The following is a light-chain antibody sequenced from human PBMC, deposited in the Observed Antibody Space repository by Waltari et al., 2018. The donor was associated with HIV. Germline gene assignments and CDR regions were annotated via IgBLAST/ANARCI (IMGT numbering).Light chain of an antibody. CDR1: QSVSSN. V-gene: IGKV3-15*01. Sequence: EIVMTQSPATLSVSPGERATLSCRASQSVSSNLAWYQQEAGQAPRLLLYGASTRATGIPARFSGSVSGTEFTLTISSLQSEDFAIYYCQQYNNWPLTWTFGQGTKVEIK. J-gene: IGKJ1*01. CDR2: GAS. CDR3: QQYNNWPLTWT.